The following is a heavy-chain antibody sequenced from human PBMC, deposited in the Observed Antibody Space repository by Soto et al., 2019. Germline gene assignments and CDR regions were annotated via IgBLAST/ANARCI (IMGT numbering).Heavy chain of an antibody. CDR3: AKASSAWYGSKNYYFDS. Sequence: EVHLSESGGGVVQPGGSLRLSCVVSGFTFSDYAIDWVRQAPGKGLEWVSEISATGGTTNYADSVKGRYTISRDNSNNTLYLQLTNLRAEDTAMFYCAKASSAWYGSKNYYFDSWGQGALVTVSS. CDR1: GFTFSDYA. J-gene: IGHJ4*02. V-gene: IGHV3-23*01. D-gene: IGHD6-19*01. CDR2: ISATGGTT.